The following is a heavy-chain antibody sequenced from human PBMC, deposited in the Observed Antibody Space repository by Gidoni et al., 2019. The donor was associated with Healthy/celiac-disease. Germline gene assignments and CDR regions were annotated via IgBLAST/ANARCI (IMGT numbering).Heavy chain of an antibody. CDR3: ARGFGSTIFGVVIPYYFDY. D-gene: IGHD3-3*01. J-gene: IGHJ4*02. CDR1: VSSISSAGYY. CDR2: TYYRGST. Sequence: QVQLQESGPGLVKPSQNLSLTCTVSVSSISSAGYYLSWNRQHPGKGLAWIWYTYYRGSTYYNPSLKSRVTISVDTSKNQFSLKLSAVTAADTAVYYCARGFGSTIFGVVIPYYFDYWGQGTLVTVSS. V-gene: IGHV4-31*03.